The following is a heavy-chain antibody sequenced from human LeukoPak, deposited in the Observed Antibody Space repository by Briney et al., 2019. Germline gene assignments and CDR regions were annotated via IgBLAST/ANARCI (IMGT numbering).Heavy chain of an antibody. V-gene: IGHV3-73*01. J-gene: IGHJ4*02. Sequence: GGSLRLSCAASGFTFSGSAMHWVRQASGKGLEWVGRIRSKANSYATAYAASVKGRFTISRDDSKNTAYLQMNSLKTEDTAVYYCTRLGYYDSSGSPGYWGQGTLVTVSS. D-gene: IGHD3-22*01. CDR3: TRLGYYDSSGSPGY. CDR1: GFTFSGSA. CDR2: IRSKANSYAT.